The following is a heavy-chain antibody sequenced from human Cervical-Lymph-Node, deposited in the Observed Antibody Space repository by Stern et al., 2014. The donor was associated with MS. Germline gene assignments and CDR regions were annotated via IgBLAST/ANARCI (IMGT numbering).Heavy chain of an antibody. CDR1: GYTFTTYY. Sequence: VQLVESGAEVKKPGASVNVSCKASGYTFTTYYLHWVRQAPGQGLEWMGVIYPSGGHTIYAQQFQGRDTMTRDTSTSTVYMELSSLRSEDTATYYCARRTSASSLDYWGQGTLVTVSS. D-gene: IGHD6-13*01. CDR3: ARRTSASSLDY. CDR2: IYPSGGHT. J-gene: IGHJ4*02. V-gene: IGHV1-46*01.